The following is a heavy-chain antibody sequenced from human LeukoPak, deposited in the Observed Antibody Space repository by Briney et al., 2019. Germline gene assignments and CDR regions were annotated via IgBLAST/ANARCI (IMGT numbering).Heavy chain of an antibody. CDR3: ARGLGCSSTSCSRNGYWFDP. CDR1: GYTFTSYG. V-gene: IGHV1-18*01. Sequence: ASVNVSCKASGYTFTSYGISWVRQAPGQGLEWMGWISAYNGNTNYAQKLQGRVTMTTDTSTSTAYMELRSLRSDDTAVYYCARGLGCSSTSCSRNGYWFDPWGQGTLVTVSS. D-gene: IGHD2-2*01. J-gene: IGHJ5*02. CDR2: ISAYNGNT.